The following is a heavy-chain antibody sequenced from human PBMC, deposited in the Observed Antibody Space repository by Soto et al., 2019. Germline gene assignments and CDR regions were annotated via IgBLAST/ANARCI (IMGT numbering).Heavy chain of an antibody. J-gene: IGHJ4*02. D-gene: IGHD1-26*01. CDR1: GYTLTELS. V-gene: IGHV1-24*01. CDR3: ATDRVGATNFDY. CDR2: FDPEDGET. Sequence: VASVKVSCKVSGYTLTELSMHWVRQAPGKGLEWMGGFDPEDGETICAQKFQGRVTMTEDTSTETAYMELSSLRSEDTAVYYCATDRVGATNFDYWGQGTLVTVYS.